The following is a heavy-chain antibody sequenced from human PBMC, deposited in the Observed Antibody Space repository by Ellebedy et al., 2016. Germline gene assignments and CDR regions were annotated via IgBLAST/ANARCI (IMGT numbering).Heavy chain of an antibody. V-gene: IGHV1-69*13. J-gene: IGHJ6*02. Sequence: ASVKVSCKASGGTFSSYAISWVRQAPGQGLEWMGGIIPIFGTANYAQKFQGRVTITADESTSTAYMELSSLRSEDTAVYYCAVDEWIQLWLGYGMDVWGQGTTVTVSS. CDR3: AVDEWIQLWLGYGMDV. CDR2: IIPIFGTA. CDR1: GGTFSSYA. D-gene: IGHD5-18*01.